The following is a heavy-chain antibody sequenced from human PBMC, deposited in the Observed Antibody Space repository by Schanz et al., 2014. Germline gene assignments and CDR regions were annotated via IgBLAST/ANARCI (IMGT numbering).Heavy chain of an antibody. V-gene: IGHV3-23*01. CDR1: EFTFSTDA. CDR2: ISASGGDT. Sequence: DVHLLESGGGLVQPGGSLRLSCAASEFTFSTDAMSWVRQAPGKGLEWLSVISASGGDTYYADSVKGRFTISRDDAKKSMYLQMNNLRAEDTAVYYCAKGPYYYYYMDVWGRGTTVTVSS. J-gene: IGHJ6*03. CDR3: AKGPYYYYYMDV.